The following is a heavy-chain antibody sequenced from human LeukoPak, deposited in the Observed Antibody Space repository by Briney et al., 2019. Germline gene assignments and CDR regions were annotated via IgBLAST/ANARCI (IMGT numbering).Heavy chain of an antibody. CDR2: IIPIFGTA. D-gene: IGHD5-24*01. CDR1: GYTFTGYY. CDR3: ARGGRWLPPPDYYYYYYMDV. V-gene: IGHV1-69*13. Sequence: SVKVSCKASGYTFTGYYMHWVRQAPGQGLEWMGGIIPIFGTANYAQKFQGRVTITADESTSTAYMELSSLRSEDTAVYYCARGGRWLPPPDYYYYYYMDVWGKGTTVTISS. J-gene: IGHJ6*03.